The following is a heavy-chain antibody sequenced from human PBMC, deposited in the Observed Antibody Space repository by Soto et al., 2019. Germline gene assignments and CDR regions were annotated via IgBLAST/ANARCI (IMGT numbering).Heavy chain of an antibody. CDR3: ARGIWFGELFPINTWFDP. CDR2: INPNSGGT. V-gene: IGHV1-2*04. J-gene: IGHJ5*02. Sequence: ASVKVSCKASGYTFTGYYMHWVRQAPGQGLEWMGWINPNSGGTNYAQKFQGWVTMTRDTSISTAYMELSRLRSDDTAVYYCARGIWFGELFPINTWFDPWGQGTLVTVSS. D-gene: IGHD3-10*01. CDR1: GYTFTGYY.